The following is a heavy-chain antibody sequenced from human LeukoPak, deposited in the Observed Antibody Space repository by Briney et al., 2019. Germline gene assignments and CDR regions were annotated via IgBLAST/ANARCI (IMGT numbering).Heavy chain of an antibody. J-gene: IGHJ2*01. D-gene: IGHD4-11*01. CDR3: ARDGMTTVTTVRYFDL. V-gene: IGHV4-4*07. Sequence: SETLSLTCTVSGGSISSYYWSWIRQPAGKGLEWIGRIYTSGSTNYNPSLESRVTMSVDTSKNQFSLKLSSVTAADTAVYYCARDGMTTVTTVRYFDLWGRGTLVTVSS. CDR1: GGSISSYY. CDR2: IYTSGST.